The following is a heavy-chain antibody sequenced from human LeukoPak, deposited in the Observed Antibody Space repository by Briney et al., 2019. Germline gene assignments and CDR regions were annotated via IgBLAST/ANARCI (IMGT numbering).Heavy chain of an antibody. D-gene: IGHD3-10*01. Sequence: GGSLRLSCAASGFTFSSYAMSGVRQAPGQGLEWVSAISDSGGNTYYADSVKGRFTISRDNSKNTLYLQMNSLRAEDTAVYYCAKPFTYGTPSAFDIWGQGTMVTVSS. CDR3: AKPFTYGTPSAFDI. CDR2: ISDSGGNT. V-gene: IGHV3-23*01. CDR1: GFTFSSYA. J-gene: IGHJ3*02.